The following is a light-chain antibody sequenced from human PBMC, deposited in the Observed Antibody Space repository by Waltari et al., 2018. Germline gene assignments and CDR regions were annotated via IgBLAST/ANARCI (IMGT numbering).Light chain of an antibody. V-gene: IGLV2-11*01. CDR1: GSDVGGYIY. CDR2: DVD. J-gene: IGLJ1*01. Sequence: QSALTQPRSVSGSPGQSVTISCTGSGSDVGGYIYVSWYHHHPGRAPKVVIYDVDKLPSGVPDRFSGSQSGKTASLTISGLQAEDEGDYYCCSYAGRYTFVFGSGTRVTVL. CDR3: CSYAGRYTFV.